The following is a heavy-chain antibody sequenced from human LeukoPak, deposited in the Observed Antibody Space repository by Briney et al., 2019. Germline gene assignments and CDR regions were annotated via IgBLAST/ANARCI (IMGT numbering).Heavy chain of an antibody. CDR2: IYNTGST. D-gene: IGHD6-13*01. CDR1: GGSINSNSYF. Sequence: SETLSLTCTVSGGSINSNSYFWGWIRQTPGKGLEWIGNIYNTGSTSYNPSLNTRITISVDTSKVHFSLSLRSVTAADTAVYFCARSRIAAAGTEYFHHWGRGTLVSVSS. V-gene: IGHV4-39*02. CDR3: ARSRIAAAGTEYFHH. J-gene: IGHJ1*01.